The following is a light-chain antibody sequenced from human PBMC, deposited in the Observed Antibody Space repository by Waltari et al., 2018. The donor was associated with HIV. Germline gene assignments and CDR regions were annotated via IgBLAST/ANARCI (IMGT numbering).Light chain of an antibody. J-gene: IGKJ5*01. V-gene: IGKV1-5*03. CDR1: QTISNW. CDR3: QQYHTDPS. CDR2: RAS. Sequence: DIHMTQSHSTLSAFVGDRVFITCRASQTISNWLAWYQQKPGKAPKLLIHRASILESGVSSRFSGSGSGTEFTLIIDTLQVDDFATYYCQQYHTDPSFGQGTRLEFK.